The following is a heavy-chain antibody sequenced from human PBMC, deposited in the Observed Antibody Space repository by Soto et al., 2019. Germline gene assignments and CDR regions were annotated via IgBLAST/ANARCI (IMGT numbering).Heavy chain of an antibody. V-gene: IGHV4-34*01. CDR3: ARVGSSTSVPFDY. CDR1: GGSFSGYY. CDR2: INHSGST. D-gene: IGHD2-2*01. Sequence: SETLSLTCAVYGGSFSGYYWSWIRQPPGKGLEWIGEINHSGSTNYNPSLKSRVTISVDTSKNQFSLKLSSVTAADTAVYYCARVGSSTSVPFDYWGQGTLVTVSS. J-gene: IGHJ4*02.